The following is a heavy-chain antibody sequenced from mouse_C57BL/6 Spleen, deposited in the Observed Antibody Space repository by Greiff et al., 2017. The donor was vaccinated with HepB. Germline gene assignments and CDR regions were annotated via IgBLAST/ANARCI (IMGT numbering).Heavy chain of an antibody. CDR2: IFPGSGST. CDR1: GYTFTGYW. Sequence: QVQLKEPGAELMKPGASVKLSCKATGYTFTGYWIEWVKQRPGHGLEWIGEIFPGSGSTNYNEKFKGKATLTVDTSSNTAYMQLTSLTTEDSAIYYGARRRLPRGCFAYWGQGTTLTVSA. D-gene: IGHD3-3*01. V-gene: IGHV1-9*01. CDR3: ARRRLPRGCFAY. J-gene: IGHJ2*01.